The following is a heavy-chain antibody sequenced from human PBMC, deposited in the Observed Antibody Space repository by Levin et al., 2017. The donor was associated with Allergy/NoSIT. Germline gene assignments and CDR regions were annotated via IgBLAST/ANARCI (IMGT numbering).Heavy chain of an antibody. J-gene: IGHJ3*02. CDR3: AKEGGAGGVHDAFDI. Sequence: SCAASGFTFDDYAMHWVRQAPGKGLEWVSGISWNSGSIGYADSVKGRFTISRDNAKNSLYLQMNSLRAEDTALYYCAKEGGAGGVHDAFDIWGQGTMVTVSS. CDR1: GFTFDDYA. CDR2: ISWNSGSI. V-gene: IGHV3-9*01. D-gene: IGHD1-1*01.